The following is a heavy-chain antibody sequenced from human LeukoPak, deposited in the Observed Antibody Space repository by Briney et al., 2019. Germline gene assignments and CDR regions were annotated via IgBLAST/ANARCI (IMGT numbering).Heavy chain of an antibody. D-gene: IGHD3-10*01. CDR1: GGSISSSSYY. Sequence: SETLSLTCTASGGSISSSSYYWGWIRQPPGKGLEWIGSIYYSGSTYYNPSLQSRVTISVDTSKNQFSLKLSSVTAADTAVYYCARLPIMVREIAHDAFDIWGQGTMVTVSS. CDR3: ARLPIMVREIAHDAFDI. CDR2: IYYSGST. V-gene: IGHV4-39*01. J-gene: IGHJ3*02.